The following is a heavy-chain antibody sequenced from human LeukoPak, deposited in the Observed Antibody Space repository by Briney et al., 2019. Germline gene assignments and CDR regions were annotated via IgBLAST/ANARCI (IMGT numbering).Heavy chain of an antibody. D-gene: IGHD3-22*01. CDR3: AKALTYYDSSGYYLYFDY. V-gene: IGHV3-23*01. Sequence: GGSLRLSCAASGFTFSNYGMSWVRQAPGKGLEWVSAISGSGGSTYYADSLKGRFTISRDNSKNTLYLQMNSLRAEDTAVYYCAKALTYYDSSGYYLYFDYWGQGTLVTVSS. CDR2: ISGSGGST. CDR1: GFTFSNYG. J-gene: IGHJ4*02.